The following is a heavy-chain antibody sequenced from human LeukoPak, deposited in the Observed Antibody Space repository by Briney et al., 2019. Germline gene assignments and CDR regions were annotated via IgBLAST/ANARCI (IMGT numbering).Heavy chain of an antibody. CDR3: AGGLDYYDTTKGFDY. Sequence: ASVKVSCKASGYTFTSYYIPWVRQAPGQGLELMGIINPSGGRTNYAQKFQGRVAMTRDTSTSTVYMELSSLRSEDTAVYYCAGGLDYYDTTKGFDYWGQGTLVTVSS. V-gene: IGHV1-46*01. CDR2: INPSGGRT. J-gene: IGHJ4*02. D-gene: IGHD3-22*01. CDR1: GYTFTSYY.